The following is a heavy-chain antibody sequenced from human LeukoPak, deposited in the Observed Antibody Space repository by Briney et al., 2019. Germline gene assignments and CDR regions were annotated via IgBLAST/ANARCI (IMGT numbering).Heavy chain of an antibody. CDR3: AYAGYSSGCSLRVYYFDY. V-gene: IGHV1-69*13. CDR2: IIPIFGTA. J-gene: IGHJ4*02. Sequence: ASVKVSCKASGGTFSSYAISWVRQAPGRGLEWMGGIIPIFGTANYAQKFQGRVTITADESTSTAYMELSSLRSEDTAVYYCAYAGYSSGCSLRVYYFDYWGQGTLVTVSS. CDR1: GGTFSSYA. D-gene: IGHD6-19*01.